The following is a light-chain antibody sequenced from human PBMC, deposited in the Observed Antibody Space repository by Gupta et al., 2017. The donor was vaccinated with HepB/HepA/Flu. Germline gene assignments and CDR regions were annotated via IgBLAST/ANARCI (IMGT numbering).Light chain of an antibody. CDR2: GAS. CDR3: QQYNNWLT. CDR1: QRISSN. Sequence: EIVMTQSPDTLSVSPGERATLSCRASQRISSNLTWYQKQPGQAPRLLMYGASTRATGIPARFSGSGSGTEFTLTSSLLHSEDFAVYYCQQYNNWLTFGGGTKVEIK. J-gene: IGKJ4*01. V-gene: IGKV3-15*01.